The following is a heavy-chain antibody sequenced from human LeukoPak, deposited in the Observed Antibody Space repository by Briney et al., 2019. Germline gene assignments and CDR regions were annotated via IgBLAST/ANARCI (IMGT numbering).Heavy chain of an antibody. CDR2: IENDGSGT. CDR1: GFAFNEFR. J-gene: IGHJ4*02. Sequence: GGSVTLPCAACGFAFNEFRMQWVPPAPGKGRVGVSVIENDGSGTAYADCVKGRLTNSRDNAKNTVYLQMNGLRDEDTAVYYCAKDYFGSLEYWGQGTLVTVSS. V-gene: IGHV3-74*03. CDR3: AKDYFGSLEY. D-gene: IGHD2/OR15-2a*01.